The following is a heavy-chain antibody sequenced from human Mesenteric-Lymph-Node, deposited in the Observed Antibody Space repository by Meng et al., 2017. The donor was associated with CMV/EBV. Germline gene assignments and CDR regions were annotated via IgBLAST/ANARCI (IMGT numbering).Heavy chain of an antibody. CDR3: AKDLPPAGLVPGAKDY. D-gene: IGHD2-2*01. CDR2: IRYDGNNI. CDR1: GFSFNSYG. V-gene: IGHV3-30*02. J-gene: IGHJ4*02. Sequence: GESLKISCAASGFSFNSYGMHWVRQAPGKGLEWLAFIRYDGNNIFYADSVKGRFTISRDNSRNTLYLQMNSLRAEDTAVFYCAKDLPPAGLVPGAKDYWGQGTLVTVSS.